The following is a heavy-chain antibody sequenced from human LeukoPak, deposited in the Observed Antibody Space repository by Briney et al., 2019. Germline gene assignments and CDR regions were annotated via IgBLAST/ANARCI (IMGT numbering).Heavy chain of an antibody. J-gene: IGHJ4*02. V-gene: IGHV4-34*01. CDR1: GGSFSGYY. CDR3: ARKWDQYCFNY. CDR2: THHSGST. D-gene: IGHD1-26*01. Sequence: SETLSLTSAVYGGSFSGYYWSCVPEPPGKGREWSGDTHHSGSTNYNPSPTSRVAISMDTSKHQYSLQLNSLTAADTAVYFCARKWDQYCFNYWGQGPLVTVSS.